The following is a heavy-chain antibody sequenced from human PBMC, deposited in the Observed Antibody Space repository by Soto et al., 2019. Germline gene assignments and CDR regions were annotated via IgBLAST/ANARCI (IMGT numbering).Heavy chain of an antibody. V-gene: IGHV1-69*13. CDR2: IIPIFGTA. J-gene: IGHJ5*02. Sequence: VASVKVSCKASGGTFSSYAISWLRQAPGQGLEWMGGIIPIFGTANYAQKFQGRVTITADESTSTAYMELSSLRSEDTAVYYCASGIVGATQNWFDPWGQGTLVTVSS. CDR1: GGTFSSYA. CDR3: ASGIVGATQNWFDP. D-gene: IGHD1-26*01.